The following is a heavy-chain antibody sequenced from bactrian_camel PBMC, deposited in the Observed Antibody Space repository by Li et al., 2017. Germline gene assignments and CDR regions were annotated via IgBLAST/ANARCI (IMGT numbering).Heavy chain of an antibody. J-gene: IGHJ6*01. CDR2: IDGDGNT. V-gene: IGHV3S26*01. CDR3: AADPGGCGGWYWRIFGY. CDR1: GYTHPHYC. Sequence: HVQLVESGGGSVQAGGSLRLSCVVSGYTHPHYCMGWFRQPPRKERERVATIDGDGNTSYPDSVKGRFTISKDNVKNTLYLQMNSLKPEDTAMYYCAADPGGCGGWYWRIFGYWGQGTQVTVS. D-gene: IGHD6*01.